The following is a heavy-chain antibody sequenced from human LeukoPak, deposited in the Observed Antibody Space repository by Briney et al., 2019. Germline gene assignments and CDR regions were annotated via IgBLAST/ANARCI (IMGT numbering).Heavy chain of an antibody. CDR1: GFTFSSYA. V-gene: IGHV3-30*18. J-gene: IGHJ4*02. Sequence: GGSLRLSCAASGFTFSSYAMSWVRQAPGKGLEWVAVISYDGSNKYYADSVKGRFTISRDNSKNTLYLQMNSLRAEDTAVYYCAKDQWELRDIDYWGQGTLVTVSS. CDR3: AKDQWELRDIDY. D-gene: IGHD1-26*01. CDR2: ISYDGSNK.